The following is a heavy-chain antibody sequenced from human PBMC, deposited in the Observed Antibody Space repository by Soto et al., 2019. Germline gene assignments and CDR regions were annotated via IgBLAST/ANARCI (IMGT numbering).Heavy chain of an antibody. CDR1: GGSISSGGYS. Sequence: PSETLSLTCAVSGGSISSGGYSWSWIRQLPGKGLEWIGYIYHSGSTYYNPSLKSRVTISVDRSKNQFSLKLSSVTAADTAVYYCASMTTVTSCFDYWGQGTLVTVSS. J-gene: IGHJ4*02. CDR2: IYHSGST. V-gene: IGHV4-30-2*01. CDR3: ASMTTVTSCFDY. D-gene: IGHD4-17*01.